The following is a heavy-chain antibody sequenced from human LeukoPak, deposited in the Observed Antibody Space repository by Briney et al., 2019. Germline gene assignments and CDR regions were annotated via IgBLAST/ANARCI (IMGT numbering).Heavy chain of an antibody. CDR1: GGSISSYY. Sequence: PSETLSLTCTVSGGSISSYYWSWIRQPAGKGLEWIGEIYHSGSTNYNPSLKSRVTISVDKSKNQFSLKLSSVTAADTAVYYCAREFKGVAGTSYYYYGMDVWGQGTTVTVSS. J-gene: IGHJ6*02. D-gene: IGHD2-15*01. CDR3: AREFKGVAGTSYYYYGMDV. CDR2: IYHSGST. V-gene: IGHV4-59*12.